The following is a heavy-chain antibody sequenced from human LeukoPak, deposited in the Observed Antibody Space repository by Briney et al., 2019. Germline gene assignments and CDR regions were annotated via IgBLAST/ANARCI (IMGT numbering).Heavy chain of an antibody. V-gene: IGHV1-2*02. CDR1: GYTFTGYY. Sequence: ASVKVSCKASGYTFTGYYMHWVRQAAGQGLEWMGFINPNSGGTNYAQKFQGRVTMTSDTSISTAYMELRRLRSDDTAVYYCARDHGIDTAAAVSFDYWGQGTLVTVSS. J-gene: IGHJ4*02. D-gene: IGHD6-13*01. CDR2: INPNSGGT. CDR3: ARDHGIDTAAAVSFDY.